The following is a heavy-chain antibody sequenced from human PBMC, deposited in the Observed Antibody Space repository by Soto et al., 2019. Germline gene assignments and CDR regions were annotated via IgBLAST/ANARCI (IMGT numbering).Heavy chain of an antibody. CDR2: ISTSGSMR. J-gene: IGHJ4*02. D-gene: IGHD5-18*01. CDR1: GFKFSEHY. V-gene: IGHV3-11*01. Sequence: QVQLVESGGGLVKPGGSLRLSCAASGFKFSEHYLGWIRQAPGKGLEWVSYISTSGSMRYYADSVKGRFTISRDNAENSLYLQMDSLRAEDTAVYYCAIAMWTQLWGDFDFWGQGTLVTVSS. CDR3: AIAMWTQLWGDFDF.